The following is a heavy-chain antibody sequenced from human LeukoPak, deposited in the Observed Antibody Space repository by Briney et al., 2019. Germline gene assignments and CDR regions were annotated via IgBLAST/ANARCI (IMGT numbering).Heavy chain of an antibody. V-gene: IGHV1-69*01. J-gene: IGHJ4*02. CDR2: IIPIFGTA. CDR3: ARGYYYDSSGYYDIDY. D-gene: IGHD3-22*01. Sequence: SVKVSCKASGGTFISYAISWVRQAPGQGLEWMGGIIPIFGTANYAQKFQGRVTITADESTSTAYMELSSLRSEDTAVYYCARGYYYDSSGYYDIDYWGQGTLVTVSS. CDR1: GGTFISYA.